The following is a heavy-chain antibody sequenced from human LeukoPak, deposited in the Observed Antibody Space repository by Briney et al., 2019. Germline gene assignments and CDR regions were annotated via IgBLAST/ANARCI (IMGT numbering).Heavy chain of an antibody. CDR3: ARDRLGELSTIDY. CDR1: GFTFYNYA. CDR2: ISGSGGAT. Sequence: GGSLRLSCAASGFTFYNYAMSWVRQAPGKGLEWVSTISGSGGATYYADSVKGRFTISRDNAENSLYLQMNSLRDEDTAVYYCARDRLGELSTIDYWGQGTLVTVSS. J-gene: IGHJ4*02. V-gene: IGHV3-23*01. D-gene: IGHD3-16*02.